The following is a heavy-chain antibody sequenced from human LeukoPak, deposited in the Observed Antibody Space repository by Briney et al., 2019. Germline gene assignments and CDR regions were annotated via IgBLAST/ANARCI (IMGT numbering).Heavy chain of an antibody. CDR2: INHSGRT. D-gene: IGHD3-10*01. V-gene: IGHV4-39*01. CDR3: ARHNIRGVTHWFDP. CDR1: SGSISSSSYY. Sequence: PSETLSLTCTVSSGSISSSSYYWGWIRQPPGKGLEWIGIINHSGRTYYKPSLKSQITISVDTSNNQFSLKLSSVTAADTAVFCARHNIRGVTHWFDPWGQGTQVTVSS. J-gene: IGHJ5*02.